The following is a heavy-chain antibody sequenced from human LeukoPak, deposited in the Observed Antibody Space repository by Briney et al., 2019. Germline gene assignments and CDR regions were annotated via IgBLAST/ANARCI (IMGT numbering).Heavy chain of an antibody. D-gene: IGHD4-17*01. J-gene: IGHJ4*02. V-gene: IGHV3-11*04. Sequence: GGSLRLSCAASGFTFSDYYMSWIRQAPGKGLEWVSYISSSGSMISDADSVKGRFTISRDNVKKSLYLQMNSLRAEDTAVYYCARDEYIHGDLTNFDSWGQGTLVIVSS. CDR2: ISSSGSMI. CDR1: GFTFSDYY. CDR3: ARDEYIHGDLTNFDS.